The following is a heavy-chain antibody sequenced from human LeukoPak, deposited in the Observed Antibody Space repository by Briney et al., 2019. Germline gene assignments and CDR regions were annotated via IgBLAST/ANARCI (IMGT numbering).Heavy chain of an antibody. CDR2: INSDGSST. D-gene: IGHD3-10*01. J-gene: IGHJ4*02. V-gene: IGHV3-74*01. Sequence: GGSLRLSCAASGFTFSSYWMHWVRQAPGKGLVWVSRINSDGSSTSYADSVKGRFTLSRDNAKNTLYLQMNSLRAEDTAVYYCAKDEDYYGSGNFDYWGQGTLVTVSS. CDR1: GFTFSSYW. CDR3: AKDEDYYGSGNFDY.